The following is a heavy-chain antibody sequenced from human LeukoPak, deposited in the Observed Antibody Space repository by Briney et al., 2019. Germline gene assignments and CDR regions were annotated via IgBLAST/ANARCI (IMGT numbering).Heavy chain of an antibody. D-gene: IGHD2-15*01. V-gene: IGHV3-64*01. CDR1: GFTFSSYA. CDR2: ISSNGGST. Sequence: GGSLRLSCAASGFTFSSYAMHWVRQAPGKGLEYVSAISSNGGSTYYANSVKGRFTISRDNSKNTLYLQMGSLRAEDMAVYYCAKSGLNRFDYWGQGTLVTVSS. CDR3: AKSGLNRFDY. J-gene: IGHJ4*02.